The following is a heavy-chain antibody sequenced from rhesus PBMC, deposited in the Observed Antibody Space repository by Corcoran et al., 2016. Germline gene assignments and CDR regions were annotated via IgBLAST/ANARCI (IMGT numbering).Heavy chain of an antibody. CDR3: ARDSITGTTRYGLDS. Sequence: EVQLVESGGGLAKSGGSLRLSCAASGFSFSDYYMYWVRQAPGKGLGWVSVFSYTGGSTYYADSVKGRFTISRENAKNTLYLQMDSLRAEDTAVYYCARDSITGTTRYGLDSWGQEVVVTVSS. V-gene: IGHV3S18*01. D-gene: IGHD1-26*01. CDR1: GFSFSDYY. J-gene: IGHJ6*01. CDR2: FSYTGGST.